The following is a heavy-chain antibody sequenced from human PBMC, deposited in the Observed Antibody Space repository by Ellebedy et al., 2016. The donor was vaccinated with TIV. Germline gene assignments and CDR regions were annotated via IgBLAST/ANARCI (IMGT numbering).Heavy chain of an antibody. CDR3: ARHLEFYFDY. Sequence: MPSETLSLTCTVSDGSINSFHWSWIRQPPGKRLEWIGYIYYSGSTNYNPSLKSRVTMSVDTSKNQFSLKLSSVSAADTAVYYCARHLEFYFDYWGQGNLVTVSS. J-gene: IGHJ4*02. V-gene: IGHV4-59*08. CDR2: IYYSGST. D-gene: IGHD3-10*01. CDR1: DGSINSFH.